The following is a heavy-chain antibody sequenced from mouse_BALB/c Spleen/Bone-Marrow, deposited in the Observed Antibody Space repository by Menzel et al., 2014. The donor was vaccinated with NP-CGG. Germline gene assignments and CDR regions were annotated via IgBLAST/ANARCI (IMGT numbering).Heavy chain of an antibody. J-gene: IGHJ1*01. CDR3: ASDINYGNYWYFDG. Sequence: EVQLVESGGGLVQPGGSLRLSCATSGFTFTDYYMSWVRQPPGKALEWLGFIRNKANGYTTEYSASVKGRFTISRDNSQSILYLQMNTLRAEDSATYYCASDINYGNYWYFDGWGAGTPVTVSS. D-gene: IGHD2-1*01. V-gene: IGHV7-3*02. CDR1: GFTFTDYY. CDR2: IRNKANGYTT.